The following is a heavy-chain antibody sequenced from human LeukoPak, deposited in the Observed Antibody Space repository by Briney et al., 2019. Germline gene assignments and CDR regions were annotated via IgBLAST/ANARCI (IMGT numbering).Heavy chain of an antibody. V-gene: IGHV4-39*07. J-gene: IGHJ6*03. CDR3: AGDSSGWSNYYYMDV. D-gene: IGHD6-19*01. Sequence: SETLSLTCTVSGGSISSSSYYWGWIRQPPGKGLEWIGSIYYSGSTYYNPSLKSRVTISVDTSKNQFSLKLSSVTAADTAVYYCAGDSSGWSNYYYMDVWGKGTTVTVSS. CDR1: GGSISSSSYY. CDR2: IYYSGST.